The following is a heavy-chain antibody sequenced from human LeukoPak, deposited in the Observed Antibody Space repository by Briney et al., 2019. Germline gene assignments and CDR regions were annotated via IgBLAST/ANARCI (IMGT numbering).Heavy chain of an antibody. CDR2: ISRSGITI. CDR1: GFTFSSYE. CDR3: ARDASPAAYNGNWFDP. V-gene: IGHV3-48*03. J-gene: IGHJ5*02. Sequence: GGSLRLSCAASGFTFSSYEMNWIRQAPGKGLEWVSYISRSGITISYADSVKGRFTISRDNAKNSLYLQMNSLRAEDTAVYFCARDASPAAYNGNWFDPWGQGTLVTVSS. D-gene: IGHD3-10*01.